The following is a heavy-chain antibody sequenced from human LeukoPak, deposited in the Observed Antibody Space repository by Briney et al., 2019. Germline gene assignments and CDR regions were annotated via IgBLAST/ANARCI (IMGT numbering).Heavy chain of an antibody. CDR1: GFTFDDYA. V-gene: IGHV3-43*02. Sequence: PGGSLRLSCAASGFTFDDYAMHWVRQAPVKGLEWVSLISGDGGSTYYADSVKGRFTISRDNSKNSLYLQMNSLRTEDTALYYCAKDLTRGSGWPIDYWGQGTLVAVSS. CDR3: AKDLTRGSGWPIDY. CDR2: ISGDGGST. J-gene: IGHJ4*02. D-gene: IGHD6-19*01.